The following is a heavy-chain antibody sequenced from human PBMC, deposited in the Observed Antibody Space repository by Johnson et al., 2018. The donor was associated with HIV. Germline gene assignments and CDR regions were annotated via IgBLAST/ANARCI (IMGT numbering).Heavy chain of an antibody. CDR2: IYSGGST. V-gene: IGHV3-66*01. CDR1: GFTFSSYA. D-gene: IGHD3-10*01. CDR3: ARDQEGFGELLWAGGAFDI. J-gene: IGHJ3*02. Sequence: VQLVESGGGVVEPGRSLRISCAASGFTFSSYAMNWVRQAPGKGLEWVAVIYSGGSTYYADSVKGRFTISRDNSKNTLYLQMNSLRAEDTAVYYCARDQEGFGELLWAGGAFDIWG.